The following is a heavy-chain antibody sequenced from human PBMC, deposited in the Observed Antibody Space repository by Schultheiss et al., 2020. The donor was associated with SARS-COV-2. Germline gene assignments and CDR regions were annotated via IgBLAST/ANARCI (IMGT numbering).Heavy chain of an antibody. CDR3: ARDPHGDRGFDY. D-gene: IGHD4-17*01. V-gene: IGHV4-34*01. CDR1: DVSFTGYY. CDR2: IDHSGGT. J-gene: IGHJ4*02. Sequence: SETLSLTCAAFDVSFTGYYWSWIRQPPGKGLEWIGEIDHSGGTNYNPSLKSRVTISVDTSKNQFSLKVSSVTAADTAVYYCARDPHGDRGFDYWGQGTLVTVSS.